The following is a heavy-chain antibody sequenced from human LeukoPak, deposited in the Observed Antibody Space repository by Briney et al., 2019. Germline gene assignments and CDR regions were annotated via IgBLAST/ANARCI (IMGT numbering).Heavy chain of an antibody. D-gene: IGHD6-13*01. V-gene: IGHV4-34*01. Sequence: SETLSLTCAVYGGSFSGYYWSWIRQPPGKGLEWIGEINHSGSTNYNPSLKSRVTISVDTSKNQFSLKLGSVTAADTAAYYCARASIAAAAAFDIWGQGTMVTVSS. CDR2: INHSGST. J-gene: IGHJ3*02. CDR1: GGSFSGYY. CDR3: ARASIAAAAAFDI.